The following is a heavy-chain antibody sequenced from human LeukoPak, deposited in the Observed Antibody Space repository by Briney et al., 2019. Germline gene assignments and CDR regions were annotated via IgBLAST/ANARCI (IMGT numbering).Heavy chain of an antibody. CDR3: ARDTVDYLWCMDV. J-gene: IGHJ6*02. D-gene: IGHD2-8*01. Sequence: ASVKVSCKASGYTFTSYGISWVRQAPGQGLEWMGIINPSGGSTSYAQKFQGRVTMTRDTSTSTVYMELGSLRSEDTAVYYCARDTVDYLWCMDVWGQGTTVTVSS. V-gene: IGHV1-46*01. CDR1: GYTFTSYG. CDR2: INPSGGST.